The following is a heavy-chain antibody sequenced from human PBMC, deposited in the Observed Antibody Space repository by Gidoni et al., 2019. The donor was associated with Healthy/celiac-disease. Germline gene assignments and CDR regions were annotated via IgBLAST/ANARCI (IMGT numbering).Heavy chain of an antibody. V-gene: IGHV3-23*01. CDR3: AKDRKCSGGSCYYPNWFDP. Sequence: EVQLLESGGGLVQPGGSLRLSCAASGFTFSSYAMSWVRQAPGKGLEWVSAISGSGGSTYYADSVKGRFTISRDNSKNTLYLQMNSLRAEDTAVYYCAKDRKCSGGSCYYPNWFDPWGQGTLVTVSS. D-gene: IGHD2-15*01. CDR2: ISGSGGST. J-gene: IGHJ5*02. CDR1: GFTFSSYA.